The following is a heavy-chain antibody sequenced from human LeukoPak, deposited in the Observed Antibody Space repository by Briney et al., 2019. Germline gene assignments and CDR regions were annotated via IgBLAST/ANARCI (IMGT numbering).Heavy chain of an antibody. CDR3: AKDDPLLGELSFTGN. V-gene: IGHV3-23*01. CDR2: ISISGSKT. Sequence: GSLRLSCAASEFDFSSHAMTWVRQAPGKGLEWVSVISISGSKTYYADSVKGRFTISRDNSKNTLYLQMNSLRAEDTAVYYCAKDDPLLGELSFTGNWGQGTLVTVSS. J-gene: IGHJ4*02. D-gene: IGHD3-16*02. CDR1: EFDFSSHA.